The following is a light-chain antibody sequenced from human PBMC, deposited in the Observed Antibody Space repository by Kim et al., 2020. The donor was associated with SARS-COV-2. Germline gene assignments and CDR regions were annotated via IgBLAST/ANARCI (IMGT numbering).Light chain of an antibody. CDR2: SAS. J-gene: IGKJ5*01. CDR3: QQSYSSPIT. Sequence: ASIGDRVTITGRTSQNISSYLNWYQQKPGKVPKSRIYSASSLQSGVPSRFSGSGSGTDFTLTISSLQPEDFATYYCQQSYSSPITFGQGTRLEIK. V-gene: IGKV1-39*01. CDR1: QNISSY.